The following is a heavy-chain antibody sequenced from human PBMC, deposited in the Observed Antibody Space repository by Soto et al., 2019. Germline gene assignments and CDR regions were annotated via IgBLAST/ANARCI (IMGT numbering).Heavy chain of an antibody. CDR2: IYYNGST. Sequence: QGQLQESGPGLVKPSQTLSLTCTVSGGSISSGDYYWSWIRQPPGTGLEWIGDIYYNGSTYYNPSLKSRVPKSVDTSKNQFSLKLSSVTAADTAGYYCAIGFQCDYGDYGLGAFDIWGPGTMVTVSS. CDR1: GGSISSGDYY. D-gene: IGHD4-17*01. CDR3: AIGFQCDYGDYGLGAFDI. J-gene: IGHJ3*02. V-gene: IGHV4-30-4*01.